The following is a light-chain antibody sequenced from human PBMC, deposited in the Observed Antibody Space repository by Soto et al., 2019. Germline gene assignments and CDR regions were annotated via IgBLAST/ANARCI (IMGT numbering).Light chain of an antibody. CDR1: ESISSW. V-gene: IGKV1-5*01. J-gene: IGKJ1*01. CDR2: DTS. CDR3: QQYKSYWT. Sequence: DIQMTQSPSTLSASVGDRVTITCRASESISSWLAWYQQKPGKAPKLLIHDTSSLESGVPSRFSGSGSGAEFTLTISSLQPDDFATYYCQQYKSYWTFGQGTKVEIK.